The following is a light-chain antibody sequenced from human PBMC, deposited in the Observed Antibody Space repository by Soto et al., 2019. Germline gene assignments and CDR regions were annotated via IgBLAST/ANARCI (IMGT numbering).Light chain of an antibody. CDR2: GAS. Sequence: EPVRPQSPATLSVSPVERSTLSCRARQSVRTKVAWYQQTPGQAPRLLIYGASSRATGIPARFSGSGSGTEFTLTISSLQSEDSAVYYCQQYNTWPAEITFGQGTRLEIK. CDR1: QSVRTK. J-gene: IGKJ5*01. V-gene: IGKV3D-15*01. CDR3: QQYNTWPAEIT.